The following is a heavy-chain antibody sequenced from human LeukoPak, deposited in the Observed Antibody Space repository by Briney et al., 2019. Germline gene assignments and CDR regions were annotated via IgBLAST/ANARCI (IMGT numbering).Heavy chain of an antibody. J-gene: IGHJ4*02. Sequence: TGGSLRLSCATSGFTFSSYDMHWVRQGTGKGLEWVSGIGTGGDTYYPDSVKGRFTISRENAKKSLFLQMNSLRAEDTAVYYRGRGNSFDFWGQGTLVTVSS. CDR2: IGTGGDT. CDR3: GRGNSFDF. V-gene: IGHV3-13*01. CDR1: GFTFSSYD.